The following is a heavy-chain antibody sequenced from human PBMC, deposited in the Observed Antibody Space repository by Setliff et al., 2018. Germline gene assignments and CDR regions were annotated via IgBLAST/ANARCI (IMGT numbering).Heavy chain of an antibody. V-gene: IGHV4-34*01. CDR3: ARSDWDSSGYYYFDY. Sequence: KASETLSLTCTVYGGSLSDYYWSWIRQSPGKGLEWIAEINHSGSTNYNPSLTSRVTISVDTSKNQFSLNLSSLTAADTAVYFCARSDWDSSGYYYFDYWGQGTLVTVSS. D-gene: IGHD3-22*01. J-gene: IGHJ4*02. CDR2: INHSGST. CDR1: GGSLSDYY.